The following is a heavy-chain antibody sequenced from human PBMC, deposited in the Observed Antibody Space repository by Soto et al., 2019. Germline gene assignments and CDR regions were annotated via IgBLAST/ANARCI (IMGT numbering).Heavy chain of an antibody. CDR2: ISYDGSNK. D-gene: IGHD2-21*01. CDR1: GFTFSSYA. V-gene: IGHV3-30-3*01. CDR3: ARAGSSLVMGLPPYYLDY. Sequence: GGSLRLSCAASGFTFSSYAMHWVRQAPGKGLEWVAVISYDGSNKYYADSVKGRFTISRDNSKNTLYLQMNSLRAEDTAVYYCARAGSSLVMGLPPYYLDYWGQATVVTVS. J-gene: IGHJ4*02.